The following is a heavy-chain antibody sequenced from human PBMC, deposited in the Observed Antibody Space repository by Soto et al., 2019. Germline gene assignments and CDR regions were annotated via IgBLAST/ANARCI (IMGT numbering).Heavy chain of an antibody. V-gene: IGHV4-59*01. CDR2: IYYSGST. CDR3: VRDPGILWLGAFDI. Sequence: SETLSLTCTVSGGSISSYYWSWIRQPPGKGLEWIGYIYYSGSTNYNPSLKSRVTISVDTSKNQFSLKLSSVTAADTAVYYCVRDPGILWLGAFDIWGQGTMVTVSS. CDR1: GGSISSYY. J-gene: IGHJ3*02. D-gene: IGHD2-21*01.